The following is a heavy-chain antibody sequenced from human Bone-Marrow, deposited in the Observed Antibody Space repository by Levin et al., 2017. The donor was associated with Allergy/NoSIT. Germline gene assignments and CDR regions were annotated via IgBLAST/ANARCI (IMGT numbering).Heavy chain of an antibody. Sequence: GGSLRLSCAASGFTFSTYNMNWVRQAPGKGLEWVSSVSGYSTFKYYADSVRGRFTISRDNAQNSLYLQMNSLRAEDTGVYYCASARYGDYGWDCWGQGSLVTVSS. J-gene: IGHJ4*02. CDR1: GFTFSTYN. D-gene: IGHD4-17*01. CDR2: VSGYSTFK. CDR3: ASARYGDYGWDC. V-gene: IGHV3-21*01.